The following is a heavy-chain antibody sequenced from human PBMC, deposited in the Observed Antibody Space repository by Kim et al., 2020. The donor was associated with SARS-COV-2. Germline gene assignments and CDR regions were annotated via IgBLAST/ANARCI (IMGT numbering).Heavy chain of an antibody. J-gene: IGHJ6*02. Sequence: NPPLKSRVTISVDTSKNQFSLKLSSVTAADTAVYYCARSPRNYYYYGMDVWGQGTTVTVSS. CDR3: ARSPRNYYYYGMDV. V-gene: IGHV4-59*01.